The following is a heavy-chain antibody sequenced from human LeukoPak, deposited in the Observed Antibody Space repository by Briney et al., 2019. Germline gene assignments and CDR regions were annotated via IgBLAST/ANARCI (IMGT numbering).Heavy chain of an antibody. Sequence: SVKVSCKASGGTFSSYAISWVRQAPGQGLEWMGGIIPIFGTANYAQKFQGRVTITTDESTSTAYMGLSSLRSEDTAVYYCARGSSGYNWNYSLVYWGQGTLVTVSS. CDR1: GGTFSSYA. J-gene: IGHJ4*02. CDR2: IIPIFGTA. CDR3: ARGSSGYNWNYSLVY. D-gene: IGHD1-7*01. V-gene: IGHV1-69*05.